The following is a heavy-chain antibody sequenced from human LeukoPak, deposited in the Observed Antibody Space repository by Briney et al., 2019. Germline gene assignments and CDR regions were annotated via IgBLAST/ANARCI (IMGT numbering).Heavy chain of an antibody. D-gene: IGHD6-19*01. V-gene: IGHV1-2*02. J-gene: IGHJ5*02. Sequence: GASVKVSCKASGYTFTGYYMHWVRQAPRQGLEWMGWINPNSGGTNYAQKFQGRVTMTRDTSISTAYMELSRLRSDDTAVYYCARDGYSSGPPNWFDPWGQGTLVTVSS. CDR3: ARDGYSSGPPNWFDP. CDR1: GYTFTGYY. CDR2: INPNSGGT.